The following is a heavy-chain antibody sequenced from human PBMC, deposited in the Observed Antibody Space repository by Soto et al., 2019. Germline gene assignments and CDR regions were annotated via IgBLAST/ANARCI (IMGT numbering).Heavy chain of an antibody. D-gene: IGHD2-15*01. J-gene: IGHJ3*02. V-gene: IGHV3-11*01. Sequence: QVQLVESGGGLVKPGGSLRLSCAASGFTFSDYYMSWIRQAPGKGLEWVSYISSSGSTIYYADSVKGRFTISRDNAKNSLDLQMNSLRAEDTAVYYCARDYCSGCSCLYAFDIWGQGTMVTVSS. CDR2: ISSSGSTI. CDR3: ARDYCSGCSCLYAFDI. CDR1: GFTFSDYY.